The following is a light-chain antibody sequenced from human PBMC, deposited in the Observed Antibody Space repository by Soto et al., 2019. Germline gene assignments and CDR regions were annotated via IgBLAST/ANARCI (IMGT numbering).Light chain of an antibody. J-gene: IGKJ2*01. CDR2: DAS. Sequence: EIVLPQSPATLSLSPGERSTLSCRASQSVSSYLAWYPQQHGQAPRLLIYDASNRATGIPARFSGSGSGTDFNLTIRSLEPEDFEVYYCQRRRTLPPMFTFGQGTKLEIK. CDR3: QRRRTLPPMFT. CDR1: QSVSSY. V-gene: IGKV3-11*01.